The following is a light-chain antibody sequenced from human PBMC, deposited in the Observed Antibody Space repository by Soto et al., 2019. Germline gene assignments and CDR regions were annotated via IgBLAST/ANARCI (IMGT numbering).Light chain of an antibody. CDR1: SSDVGGYNS. J-gene: IGLJ3*02. CDR2: DVS. V-gene: IGLV2-14*01. CDR3: SSYASTATRV. Sequence: QSALTQPASVSGSPGQSITISCTGTSSDVGGYNSVSWYQQHPGKAPQLMIYDVSYRPSGVSDRFSGSKSGNTASLTVSGLRAEXEADYYCSSYASTATRVFGGGTKVTVL.